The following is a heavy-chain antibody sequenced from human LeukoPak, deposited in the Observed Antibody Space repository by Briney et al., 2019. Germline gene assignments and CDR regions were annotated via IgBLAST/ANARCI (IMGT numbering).Heavy chain of an antibody. CDR2: ISSSSSAI. CDR3: ARDHHRRLYDSQARDTFDI. J-gene: IGHJ3*02. Sequence: GGSLRLSCEASGFTFSSYSMNWVRQAPGKGLEWVSYISSSSSAIYYADSVKGRFTISRDNAKNSLYLQMNSLRAEDTAVYYCARDHHRRLYDSQARDTFDIWGQGTMVTVSS. V-gene: IGHV3-48*01. D-gene: IGHD3-22*01. CDR1: GFTFSSYS.